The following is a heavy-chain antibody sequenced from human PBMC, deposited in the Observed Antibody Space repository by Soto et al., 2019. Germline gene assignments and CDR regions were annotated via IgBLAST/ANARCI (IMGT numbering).Heavy chain of an antibody. Sequence: ASVKVSCKASGYTFTSYGISWVRQAPGQGLEWMGWISAYNGNTNYAQKLQGRVTMTRNTSISTAYMELSSLRSEDTAVYYCARLHSYGDYYYYYMDVWGKGTTVTVSS. V-gene: IGHV1-18*01. CDR1: GYTFTSYG. CDR2: ISAYNGNT. CDR3: ARLHSYGDYYYYYMDV. J-gene: IGHJ6*03. D-gene: IGHD5-18*01.